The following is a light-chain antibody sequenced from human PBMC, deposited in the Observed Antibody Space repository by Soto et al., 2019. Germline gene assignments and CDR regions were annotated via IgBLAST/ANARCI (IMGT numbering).Light chain of an antibody. CDR1: QGISRD. V-gene: IGKV1-9*01. CDR2: SAS. CDR3: QRLNSYPVT. J-gene: IGKJ5*01. Sequence: QLTQSPSSLSASVGDRVTITCRASQGISRDLAWYQQKPGKAPKLLIYSASTLQNGVPSRFTRRGSGTDFTLTISGLQHVDFATYYCQRLNSYPVTFGQVTRLEIK.